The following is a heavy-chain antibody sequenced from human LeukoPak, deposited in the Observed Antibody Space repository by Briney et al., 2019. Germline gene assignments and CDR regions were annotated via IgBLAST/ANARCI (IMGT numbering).Heavy chain of an antibody. CDR1: GGSISSSSYY. V-gene: IGHV4-30-4*08. Sequence: SETLSLTCTVSGGSISSSSYYWGWVRQPPGKGLEWIGYIYYSGSTYYNPSLKSRVTISVDTSKNQFSLKLSSVTAADTAVYYCATFVVVTAKNAFDIWGQGTMVTVSS. J-gene: IGHJ3*02. D-gene: IGHD2-21*02. CDR2: IYYSGST. CDR3: ATFVVVTAKNAFDI.